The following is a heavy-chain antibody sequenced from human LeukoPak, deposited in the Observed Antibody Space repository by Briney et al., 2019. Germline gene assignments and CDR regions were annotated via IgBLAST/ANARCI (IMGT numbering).Heavy chain of an antibody. CDR1: GFPFNAYW. CDR2: IRQDGDTK. CDR3: AKDMDTMMIIFNPF. V-gene: IGHV3-7*03. D-gene: IGHD3-22*01. Sequence: GGSLRLSCAASGFPFNAYWMTWVRQAPGKGLEWVANIRQDGDTKYYVDSVKGRFTISRDNAMNTLYLQMDGLRVEDTAVYYCAKDMDTMMIIFNPFWGQGTLVTVSS. J-gene: IGHJ4*02.